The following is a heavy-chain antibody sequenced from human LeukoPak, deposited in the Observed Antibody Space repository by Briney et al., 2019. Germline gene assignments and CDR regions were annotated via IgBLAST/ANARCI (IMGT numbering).Heavy chain of an antibody. J-gene: IGHJ3*02. CDR2: INHSGST. Sequence: NPSETLSLTCAVYGGSFSGYYWSWIRQPPGKGLEWIGEINHSGSTNYNPSLKSRVTISVDTSKNQFSLKLSSVTAADTAVYYCARPDSYYYDSSGHDGFYIWGQGTKVTVSS. D-gene: IGHD3-22*01. CDR3: ARPDSYYYDSSGHDGFYI. V-gene: IGHV4-34*01. CDR1: GGSFSGYY.